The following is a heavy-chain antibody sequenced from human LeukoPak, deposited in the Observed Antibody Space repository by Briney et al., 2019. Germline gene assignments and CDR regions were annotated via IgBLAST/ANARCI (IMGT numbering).Heavy chain of an antibody. V-gene: IGHV3-64*01. Sequence: GGSLRLSCAASGLTFSSYAMHWVRQDPGKGLEYVSAISSNGGSTYYANSVKGRFTISRDNSKNTLYLQMNSLRAEDTAVYYCARLLDSGNYALSVLRYWGQGTLVTVSS. CDR3: ARLLDSGNYALSVLRY. CDR2: ISSNGGST. D-gene: IGHD3-22*01. J-gene: IGHJ4*02. CDR1: GLTFSSYA.